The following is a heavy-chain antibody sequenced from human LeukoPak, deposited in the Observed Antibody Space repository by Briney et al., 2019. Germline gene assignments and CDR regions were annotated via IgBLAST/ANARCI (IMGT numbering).Heavy chain of an antibody. Sequence: GRSLRLSCAASGFTFSSYAMHWVRQAPAKGLEWVAVISYDGINKYCVDSVKGRFTISRDDSKNTLYLQMNSLKTEDTAVYYCTTDPYSGSHFDYWGQGTLVTVSS. J-gene: IGHJ4*02. D-gene: IGHD1-26*01. V-gene: IGHV3-30-3*01. CDR3: TTDPYSGSHFDY. CDR2: ISYDGINK. CDR1: GFTFSSYA.